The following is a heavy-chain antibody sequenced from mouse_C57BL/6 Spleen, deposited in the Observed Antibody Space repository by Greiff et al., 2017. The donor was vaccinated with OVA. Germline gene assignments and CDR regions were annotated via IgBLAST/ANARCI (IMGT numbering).Heavy chain of an antibody. J-gene: IGHJ2*01. CDR2: IYPGDGDT. V-gene: IGHV1-82*01. CDR3: ANTVVAPYYFDY. Sequence: LVESGPELVKPGASVKISCKASGYAFSSSWMNWVQQRPGKGLEWIGRIYPGDGDTNYNGKVKGKATLTAAKSSSTAYMQLSSLTSEDSAVYFCANTVVAPYYFDYWGQGTTLTVSS. CDR1: GYAFSSSW. D-gene: IGHD1-1*01.